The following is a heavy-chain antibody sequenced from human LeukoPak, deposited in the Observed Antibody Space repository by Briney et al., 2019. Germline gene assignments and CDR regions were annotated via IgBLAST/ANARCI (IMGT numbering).Heavy chain of an antibody. D-gene: IGHD2-21*02. CDR2: ISRSGSTI. CDR3: ARDPVLLRFDY. CDR1: GFTFSSYE. Sequence: AGGYLRLSCAASGFTFSSYEMNWVRQAPGKGLEWVSYISRSGSTIYYADSVKGRFTISRDNAKNSLYLQMNSLRAEDTAVYYCARDPVLLRFDYWGQGTLVTVSS. J-gene: IGHJ4*02. V-gene: IGHV3-48*03.